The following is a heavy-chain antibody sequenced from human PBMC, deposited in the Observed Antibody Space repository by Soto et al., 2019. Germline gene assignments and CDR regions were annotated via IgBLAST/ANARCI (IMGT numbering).Heavy chain of an antibody. D-gene: IGHD6-19*01. Sequence: GGSLRLSCAASGFTFSDYYMSWIRQAPGKGLEWVSYISSSGSTIYYADSVKGRFTISRDNAKNSLYLQMNSLRAEDTAVYYWAREEAVAGTVIDYWGQGTLVTVSS. V-gene: IGHV3-11*01. CDR2: ISSSGSTI. J-gene: IGHJ4*02. CDR1: GFTFSDYY. CDR3: AREEAVAGTVIDY.